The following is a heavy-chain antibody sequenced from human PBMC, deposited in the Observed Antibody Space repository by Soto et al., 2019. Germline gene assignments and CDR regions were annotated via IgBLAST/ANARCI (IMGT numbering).Heavy chain of an antibody. J-gene: IGHJ4*02. V-gene: IGHV3-30*03. D-gene: IGHD1-26*01. CDR2: ISGDGINT. CDR1: GFNFGFFG. Sequence: QIQLVESGGDVVQPGKSLRLSCAASGFNFGFFGMHWVRQAPGKELEWVAFISGDGINTQYADSVRGRFTLSRDYSRXXXXXXXXXXXXXXXXXXYCARGNLSFDFDSWGLGTLVTVSS. CDR3: ARGNLSFDFDS.